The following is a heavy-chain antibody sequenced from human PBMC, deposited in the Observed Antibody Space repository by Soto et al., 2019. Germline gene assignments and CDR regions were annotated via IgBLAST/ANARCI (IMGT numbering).Heavy chain of an antibody. V-gene: IGHV3-9*01. Sequence: GGSLRLSCAASGFTFDDYAMHWVRQAPGKGLEWVSGISWNSGSIGYADSVKGRFTISRDNAKNSLYLQMNSLRAEDTALYYCAKDIASGQWLDRERYFDYWGQGTLVTVSS. CDR1: GFTFDDYA. CDR3: AKDIASGQWLDRERYFDY. D-gene: IGHD6-19*01. J-gene: IGHJ4*02. CDR2: ISWNSGSI.